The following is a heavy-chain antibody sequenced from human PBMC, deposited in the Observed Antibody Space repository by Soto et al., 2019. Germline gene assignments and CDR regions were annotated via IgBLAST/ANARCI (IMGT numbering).Heavy chain of an antibody. J-gene: IGHJ4*02. V-gene: IGHV1-69*12. CDR2: IIPMSATP. CDR3: ATNSGGYNSIAIY. Sequence: QVQLVQSGTEVKEPGSSVKVSCRASGATFRSHAFTWVRQAPGQGLELMGGIIPMSATPFYTQTFQDRFTITADESASTVYMAVNSVRSEDTAVYYCATNSGGYNSIAIYWGQGTLVTVSS. D-gene: IGHD5-12*01. CDR1: GATFRSHA.